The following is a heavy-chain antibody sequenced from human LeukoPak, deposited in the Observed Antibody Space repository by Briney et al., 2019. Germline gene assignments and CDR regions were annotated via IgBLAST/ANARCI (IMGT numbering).Heavy chain of an antibody. CDR3: ARDHAVTRFWAFDI. CDR2: IYTSGST. CDR1: GGSISSHH. D-gene: IGHD4-23*01. Sequence: SETLSLTCTVSGGSISSHHWSWIRQPAGEGLEWIGCIYTSGSTNYHPSLKSRVTMSVGTSKNQFSLKLSSVTAADTAVYYCARDHAVTRFWAFDIWGQGTMVTVSS. V-gene: IGHV4-4*07. J-gene: IGHJ3*02.